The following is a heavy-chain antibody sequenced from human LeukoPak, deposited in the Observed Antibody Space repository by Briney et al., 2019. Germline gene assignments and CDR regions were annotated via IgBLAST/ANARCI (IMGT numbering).Heavy chain of an antibody. CDR2: IYYSGST. CDR1: GGSISSGGYY. V-gene: IGHV4-31*03. J-gene: IGHJ5*02. CDR3: ARERAAGCFNP. D-gene: IGHD6-25*01. Sequence: PSETLSLTCTVSGGSISSGGYYWSWIRQHPGKGLEWIGYIYYSGSTYYNPSLKSRVTISVDTSKNQFSLKLSSVTAADTAVYYCARERAAGCFNPWGQGTWSPSPQ.